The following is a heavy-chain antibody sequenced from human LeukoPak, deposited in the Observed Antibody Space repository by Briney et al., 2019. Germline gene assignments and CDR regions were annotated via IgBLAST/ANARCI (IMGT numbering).Heavy chain of an antibody. Sequence: SETLSLTCTVSGGPITSGSYYWTWIRQHPGKGLEWIGYIYYSGITYYNPSLKSRLTISLDTSKSQFSLKLSSVTAADTAVYYCASGGDSQRLAGAFDIWGQGTMVIVSS. D-gene: IGHD2-21*02. CDR3: ASGGDSQRLAGAFDI. CDR2: IYYSGIT. J-gene: IGHJ3*02. CDR1: GGPITSGSYY. V-gene: IGHV4-31*03.